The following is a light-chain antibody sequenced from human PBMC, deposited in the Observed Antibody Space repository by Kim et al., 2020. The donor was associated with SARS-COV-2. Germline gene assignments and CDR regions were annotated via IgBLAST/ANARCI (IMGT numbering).Light chain of an antibody. CDR3: QQRSNWPLT. CDR1: HSVTNY. CDR2: DAS. J-gene: IGKJ4*01. Sequence: LSPGNIATLSCRASHSVTNYLAWYQQKPGQAPRLLIYDASNRATDIPARFSGSGSGTEFTLTISSLEPEDFAFYYCQQRSNWPLTFGGGTKVDIK. V-gene: IGKV3-11*01.